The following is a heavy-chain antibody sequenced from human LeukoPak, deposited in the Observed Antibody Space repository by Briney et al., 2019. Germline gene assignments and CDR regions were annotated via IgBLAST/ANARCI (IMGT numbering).Heavy chain of an antibody. Sequence: GGSLRLSCAASGFTFSRYGMHWVRQAPGKGLEWVAVIWYDGSDKYYAASVRGRFTIFRDNSKSTLYLQMNNLRVEDTAVYYCAGGSSGWSALDYWGRGTLVTVSS. CDR1: GFTFSRYG. CDR3: AGGSSGWSALDY. V-gene: IGHV3-33*01. J-gene: IGHJ4*02. D-gene: IGHD6-25*01. CDR2: IWYDGSDK.